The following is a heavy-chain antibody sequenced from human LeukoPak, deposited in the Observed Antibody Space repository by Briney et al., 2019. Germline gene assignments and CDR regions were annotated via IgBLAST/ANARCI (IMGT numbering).Heavy chain of an antibody. J-gene: IGHJ4*02. Sequence: PSETLSLTCTVSGGSISSYYWSWIRQPAGKGLEWIGRIYTSGSTNCNPSLKSRVTMSVDTSKNQFSLKLSSVTAADTAVYYCAREVDTAMVPVYYFDYWGQGTLVTVSS. CDR3: AREVDTAMVPVYYFDY. CDR1: GGSISSYY. V-gene: IGHV4-4*07. CDR2: IYTSGST. D-gene: IGHD5-18*01.